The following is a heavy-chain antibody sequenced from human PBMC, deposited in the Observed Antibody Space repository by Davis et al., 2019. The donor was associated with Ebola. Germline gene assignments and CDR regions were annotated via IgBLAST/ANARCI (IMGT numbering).Heavy chain of an antibody. CDR3: ARVTWELRTIHYSYYMDV. CDR1: GFTVSSNY. J-gene: IGHJ6*03. D-gene: IGHD1-26*01. CDR2: IYSGGST. V-gene: IGHV3-53*04. Sequence: GGSLRLSCAASGFTVSSNYMSWVRQAPGKGLEWVSVIYSGGSTYYADSVKGRFTISRHTSKSTLFLQMNSLRTEDTAVYFCARVTWELRTIHYSYYMDVWGKGTTVTVSS.